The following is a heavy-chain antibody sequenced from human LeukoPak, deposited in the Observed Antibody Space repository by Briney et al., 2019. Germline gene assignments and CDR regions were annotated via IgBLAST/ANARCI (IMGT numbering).Heavy chain of an antibody. CDR3: GGDLSDGSIEC. V-gene: IGHV3-33*01. CDR1: GFPFSIYR. J-gene: IGHJ4*02. D-gene: IGHD5-18*01. Sequence: GRSLRHSCGTSGFPFSIYRMQWVREAPGKGLVGVAAIQSGGNQQHFADSVKGRFSISRDDSKHKLYLQMNGLRAEDTAVYYWGGDLSDGSIECWGQGTPVTVPS. CDR2: IQSGGNQQ.